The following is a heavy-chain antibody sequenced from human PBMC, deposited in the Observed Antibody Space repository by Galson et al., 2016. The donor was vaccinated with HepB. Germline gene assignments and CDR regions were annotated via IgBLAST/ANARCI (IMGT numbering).Heavy chain of an antibody. J-gene: IGHJ4*02. CDR3: ATRPPPYGDYYFDY. Sequence: SLRLSCAASGLTFTNAWMSWVRQVPGKGLEWVGRIKSYTDGGTTDYAAPVKDRFTISRDDSENTLYLQMNSLKTEDTAVYYCATRPPPYGDYYFDYWGQGILVTGS. D-gene: IGHD4-17*01. CDR2: IKSYTDGGTT. CDR1: GLTFTNAW. V-gene: IGHV3-15*01.